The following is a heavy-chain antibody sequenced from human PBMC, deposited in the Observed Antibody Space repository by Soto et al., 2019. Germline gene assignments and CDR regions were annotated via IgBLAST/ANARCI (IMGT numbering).Heavy chain of an antibody. CDR3: ARADSGYDPNWFDP. CDR1: GASVSGGRHY. V-gene: IGHV4-31*03. J-gene: IGHJ5*02. D-gene: IGHD5-12*01. CDR2: IYYSGST. Sequence: SETLSLTCTVSGASVSGGRHYWSWVRQHPEKGLEWIGHIYYSGSTYYSPSLKNRISISVDTSKNQFSLKVTSVTAADTAVYYCARADSGYDPNWFDPWGQGTLVTVSS.